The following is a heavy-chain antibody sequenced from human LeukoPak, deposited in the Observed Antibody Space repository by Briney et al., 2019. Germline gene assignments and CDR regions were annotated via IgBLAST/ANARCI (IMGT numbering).Heavy chain of an antibody. J-gene: IGHJ5*02. Sequence: PGGSLRLSCAVSGFTFSSYWMHLVRQAPGKGLEWVSHIATDGGTGYADSAKGRFTISRDNAKSTLYLQMNSLRDEDTAVYYCVCVGLLRAGKEGPWGQGTLVTVSS. D-gene: IGHD6-13*01. CDR1: GFTFSSYW. CDR3: VCVGLLRAGKEGP. CDR2: IATDGGT. V-gene: IGHV3-74*01.